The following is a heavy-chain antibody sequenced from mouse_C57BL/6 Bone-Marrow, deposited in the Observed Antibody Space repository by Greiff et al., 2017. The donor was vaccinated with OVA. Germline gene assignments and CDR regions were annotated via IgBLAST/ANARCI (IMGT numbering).Heavy chain of an antibody. J-gene: IGHJ4*01. CDR2: IWSGGST. CDR1: GFSLTSYG. D-gene: IGHD2-4*01. Sequence: VHLVESGPGLVQPSQSLSITCTVSGFSLTSYGVHWVRQSPGKGLEWLGVIWSGGSTDYNAAFISRLSISKDNSKSQVFFKMNSLQADDTAIYYCARRDDYYYYAMDYWGQGTSVTVSS. V-gene: IGHV2-2*01. CDR3: ARRDDYYYYAMDY.